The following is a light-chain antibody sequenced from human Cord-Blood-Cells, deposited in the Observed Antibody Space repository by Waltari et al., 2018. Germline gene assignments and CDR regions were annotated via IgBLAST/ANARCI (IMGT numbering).Light chain of an antibody. J-gene: IGLJ3*02. CDR3: NSRDSSGNHWV. CDR2: GKN. V-gene: IGLV3-19*01. CDR1: SPRSYY. Sequence: SSELTQDPAVSVALGQTVRLTCQGDSPRSYYASRYQQKPGQAPVLVIYGKNNRPSGIPDRFSGSSSGNTASLTITGAQAEDEADYYCNSRDSSGNHWVFGGGTKLTVL.